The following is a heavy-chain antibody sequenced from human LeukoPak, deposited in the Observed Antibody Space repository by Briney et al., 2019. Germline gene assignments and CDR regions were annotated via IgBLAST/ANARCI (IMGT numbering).Heavy chain of an antibody. V-gene: IGHV1-2*02. CDR2: INPNSGGT. CDR1: GYSFTGYY. D-gene: IGHD3-22*01. J-gene: IGHJ3*02. CDR3: ARAGVWDYSDSSGYHNAAFDI. Sequence: ASVKVSCKASGYSFTGYYMHWVRQAPGQGLEWMGWINPNSGGTNYAQKFQGRVTMTRDTSISTAYMDLSRLRSDDTAVYYCARAGVWDYSDSSGYHNAAFDIWGQGTMVTVSS.